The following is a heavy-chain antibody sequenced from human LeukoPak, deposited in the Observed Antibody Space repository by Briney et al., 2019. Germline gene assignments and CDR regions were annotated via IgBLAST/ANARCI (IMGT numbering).Heavy chain of an antibody. V-gene: IGHV3-11*01. CDR1: GFTFSDYY. CDR2: ISSSGSTI. D-gene: IGHD2-8*01. Sequence: GGSLRLSCAASGFTFSDYYMSWIRQAPGKGLEWVSYISSSGSTIYYANSVKGRFTISRDNAKNSLYLQMNSLRAEDTAVYYCARRLPYCTNGVCAYYYGMDVWGQGTTVTVSS. J-gene: IGHJ6*02. CDR3: ARRLPYCTNGVCAYYYGMDV.